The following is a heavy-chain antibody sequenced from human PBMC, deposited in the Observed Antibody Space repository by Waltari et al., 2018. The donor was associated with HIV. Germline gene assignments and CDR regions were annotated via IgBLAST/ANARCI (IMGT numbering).Heavy chain of an antibody. Sequence: QVQLVESGGGVVQPGTSLRLSCTVSGFTFNRYDIHWVRQAPGKGLEWVAVTSSDYTNKFYADSVKGRFTIAGDNSKNILYLEMNDLRPDDTAVYYCAGENHYFGSGALNYWGQGTLVTVSS. CDR1: GFTFNRYD. CDR2: TSSDYTNK. J-gene: IGHJ4*02. V-gene: IGHV3-30-3*01. CDR3: AGENHYFGSGALNY. D-gene: IGHD3-10*01.